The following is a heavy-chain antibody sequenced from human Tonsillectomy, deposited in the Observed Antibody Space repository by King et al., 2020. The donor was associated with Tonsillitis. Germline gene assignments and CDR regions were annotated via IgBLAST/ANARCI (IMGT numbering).Heavy chain of an antibody. CDR2: INHSGST. D-gene: IGHD3-10*01. Sequence: VQLQQWGAGLLNPSETLSLTCAVYGGSFSGYYWSWIRQPPGKGLEWIGEINHSGSTNYNPSLKSRVTISVDTSKNQFSLKLSSVTAADTAVYYCARNGRFGELLGYYYYGMDVWGQGTTVTVSS. CDR3: ARNGRFGELLGYYYYGMDV. J-gene: IGHJ6*02. V-gene: IGHV4-34*01. CDR1: GGSFSGYY.